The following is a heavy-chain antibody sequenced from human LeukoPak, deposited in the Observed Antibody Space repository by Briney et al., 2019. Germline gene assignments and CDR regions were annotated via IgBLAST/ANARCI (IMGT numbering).Heavy chain of an antibody. Sequence: GGSLRLSCAASGFTVSSNYMSWVRQAPGKGLEWVSAISGSGGSTYYADSVKGRFTISRDNSKNTLYLQMNSLRAEDTAVYYCAKGRWELPPEDYWGQGTLVTVSS. V-gene: IGHV3-23*01. D-gene: IGHD1-26*01. CDR3: AKGRWELPPEDY. J-gene: IGHJ4*02. CDR2: ISGSGGST. CDR1: GFTVSSNY.